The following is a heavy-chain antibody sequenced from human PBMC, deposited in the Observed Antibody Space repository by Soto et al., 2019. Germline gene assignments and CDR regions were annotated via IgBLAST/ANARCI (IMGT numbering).Heavy chain of an antibody. V-gene: IGHV4-59*01. CDR1: GGSISSYY. CDR2: IYYSGST. Sequence: QVQLQESGPGLVKPSETLSLTCTVSGGSISSYYWSWIRQPPGKGLEWIGYIYYSGSTNYNPSLKCRVTISVDTSKNQFSLKLSSVTAADTAVYYCARVRIYYYGMDVWGQGTTVTVSS. CDR3: ARVRIYYYGMDV. J-gene: IGHJ6*02.